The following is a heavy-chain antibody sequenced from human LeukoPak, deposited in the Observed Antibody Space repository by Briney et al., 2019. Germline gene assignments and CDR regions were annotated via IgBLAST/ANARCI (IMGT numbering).Heavy chain of an antibody. CDR1: GYTFTSYY. D-gene: IGHD3-22*01. CDR2: FDPEDGET. V-gene: IGHV1-24*01. J-gene: IGHJ4*02. Sequence: GASVKVSCKASGYTFTSYYINWVRLAPGQGLEWMGGFDPEDGETIYAQKFQGRVTMTEDTSKDTAYMELSSLRSEDTAVYYCATLLVVITNTEVDYWGQGTLVTVSS. CDR3: ATLLVVITNTEVDY.